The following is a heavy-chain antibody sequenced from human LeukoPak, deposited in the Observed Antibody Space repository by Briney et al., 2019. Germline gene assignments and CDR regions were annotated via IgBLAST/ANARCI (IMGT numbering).Heavy chain of an antibody. CDR2: IKQDGSEK. CDR3: ALTPDYYGSGSFDY. V-gene: IGHV3-7*01. D-gene: IGHD3-10*01. Sequence: GGSLRLSCAASGFTFSSYWMSWVRQAPGKGLEWVADIKQDGSEKYYVDSVKGRFTISRDNAKNSLYLQMNNLRAEDTAVYYCALTPDYYGSGSFDYWGQGTLVTVSS. CDR1: GFTFSSYW. J-gene: IGHJ4*02.